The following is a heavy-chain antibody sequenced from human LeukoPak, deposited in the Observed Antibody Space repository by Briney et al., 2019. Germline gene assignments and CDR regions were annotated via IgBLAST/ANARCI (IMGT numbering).Heavy chain of an antibody. CDR2: ISSSGSTI. V-gene: IGHV3-11*01. J-gene: IGHJ3*02. D-gene: IGHD3-10*01. CDR3: AREGSYYKGAFDI. Sequence: MSGGSLRLSCAASGFTFSDYYMSWIRQAPGKGLEWVSYISSSGSTIYYADSVKGRFTISRDNATNSLYLQMNSLRAEDTAVYYCAREGSYYKGAFDIWGQGTMVTVSS. CDR1: GFTFSDYY.